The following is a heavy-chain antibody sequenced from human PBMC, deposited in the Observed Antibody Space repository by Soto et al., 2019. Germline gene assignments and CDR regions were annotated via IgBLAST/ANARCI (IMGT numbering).Heavy chain of an antibody. CDR3: ARVSRSTSVNSDY. CDR2: VNSDGNNT. CDR1: GFTFSSYW. Sequence: QAGGSLRLSCAASGFTFSSYWMHWVRQAPGKGLVWVSRVNSDGNNTNYADSVKGRFTISRDNAKNTLYLQMNSLRAEDTAVYYCARVSRSTSVNSDYWGQGTPVPVSP. J-gene: IGHJ4*02. D-gene: IGHD2-21*01. V-gene: IGHV3-74*01.